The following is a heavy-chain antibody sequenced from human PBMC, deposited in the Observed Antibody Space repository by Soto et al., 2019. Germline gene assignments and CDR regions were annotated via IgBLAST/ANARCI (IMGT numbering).Heavy chain of an antibody. CDR2: ISAYNGNT. CDR1: GYTFTSYG. J-gene: IGHJ6*02. D-gene: IGHD3-10*01. V-gene: IGHV1-18*01. Sequence: ASVKVSCKASGYTFTSYGISWVRQAPGQGLEWMGCISAYNGNTNYAQKLQGRVTMTTDTSTSTAYMELRSLRSDDTAVYYCARSGLREVLWFGEWKKYYYGMDVGGQGTTVTVSS. CDR3: ARSGLREVLWFGEWKKYYYGMDV.